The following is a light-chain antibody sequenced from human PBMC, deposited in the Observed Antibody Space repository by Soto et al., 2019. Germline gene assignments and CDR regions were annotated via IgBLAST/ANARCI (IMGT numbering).Light chain of an antibody. Sequence: VLTKSPGTLSLSPGERATLSCRASQSVSSSYLAWYQQKPGQAPRLLIYGASSRATGIPDRFSGSGSGTDFTLTISRLEPEDCAVYCCQQYGSSPRTFGQ. CDR2: GAS. CDR3: QQYGSSPRT. CDR1: QSVSSSY. J-gene: IGKJ1*01. V-gene: IGKV3-20*01.